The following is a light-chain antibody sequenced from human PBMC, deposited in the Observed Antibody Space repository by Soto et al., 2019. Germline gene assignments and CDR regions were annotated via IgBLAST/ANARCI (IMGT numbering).Light chain of an antibody. V-gene: IGLV1-51*01. CDR3: GSWDSSLSAYV. J-gene: IGLJ1*01. Sequence: QSVLTQSPSVSAAPGQKVTISCSGSSSNIGGNSVSWYQQLPGTAPKLLIYDDNKRPSGIPDRFSGSKSGTSATLGITGFQTGDEADYYCGSWDSSLSAYVSGTGTKVTVL. CDR1: SSNIGGNS. CDR2: DDN.